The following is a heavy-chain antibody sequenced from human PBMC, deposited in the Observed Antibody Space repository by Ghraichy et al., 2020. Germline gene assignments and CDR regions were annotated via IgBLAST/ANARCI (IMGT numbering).Heavy chain of an antibody. CDR1: GGSISSYY. V-gene: IGHV4-4*07. D-gene: IGHD4-17*01. CDR2: IHTSGST. J-gene: IGHJ6*02. CDR3: ARGDGTTVTTYYGMDV. Sequence: SETLSLTCTVSGGSISSYYWSWIRQPAGKGLEWIGRIHTSGSTNYNPSLKSRVTMSVDTSKNQFSLNLSSVTAADTAVYYCARGDGTTVTTYYGMDVWGQGTTVTVSS.